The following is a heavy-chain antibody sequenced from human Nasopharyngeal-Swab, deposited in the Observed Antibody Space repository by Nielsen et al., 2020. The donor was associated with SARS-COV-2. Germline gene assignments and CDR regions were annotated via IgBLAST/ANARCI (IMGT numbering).Heavy chain of an antibody. CDR2: VSGSGGTT. V-gene: IGHV3-23*01. CDR3: AKTVTTGFEALHH. CDR1: GFTFGSYA. Sequence: GESLKISCAASGFTFGSYAMNWVRQAPGKGLEWVSGVSGSGGTTFYADSVKGRFTISRDNSKDTLYLEMKSLRAEDTALYYCAKTVTTGFEALHHWGRGTLLTVSS. D-gene: IGHD4-11*01. J-gene: IGHJ5*02.